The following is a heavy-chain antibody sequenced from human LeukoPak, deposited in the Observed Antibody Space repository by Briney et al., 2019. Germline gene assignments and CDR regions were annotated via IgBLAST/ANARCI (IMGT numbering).Heavy chain of an antibody. V-gene: IGHV1-18*01. CDR3: ARVFAIAVSGTGAFDI. Sequence: EASVKVSCKASGYTFTSYGISWVRQAPGQGLEWMGWISAYNGNTNYAQKLHGRVTMTTDTSTSTAYMELRSLRSDDTAVYYCARVFAIAVSGTGAFDIWGQGTMVTVSS. CDR1: GYTFTSYG. CDR2: ISAYNGNT. J-gene: IGHJ3*02. D-gene: IGHD6-19*01.